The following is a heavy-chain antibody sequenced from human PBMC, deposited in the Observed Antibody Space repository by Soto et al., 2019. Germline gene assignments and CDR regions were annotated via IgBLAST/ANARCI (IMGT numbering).Heavy chain of an antibody. J-gene: IGHJ6*03. D-gene: IGHD3-3*01. CDR3: ASTRPFWSVSHVYYYYMDV. Sequence: VQLVQSGAEVKKPGSSVKVSCKASGGTFSSYTISWVRQAPGQGLEWMGRMIPILGIANYAQKFQGKVTITADKSTSTAYMELSSLRSEDTAVYYCASTRPFWSVSHVYYYYMDVWGKGTTVTVSS. CDR1: GGTFSSYT. CDR2: MIPILGIA. V-gene: IGHV1-69*02.